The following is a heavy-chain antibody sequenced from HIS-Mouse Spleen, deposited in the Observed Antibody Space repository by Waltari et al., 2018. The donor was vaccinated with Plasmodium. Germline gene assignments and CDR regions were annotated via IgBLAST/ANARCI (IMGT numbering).Heavy chain of an antibody. CDR1: GYTFTGYY. V-gene: IGHV1-2*02. Sequence: QVQLVQSGAEVKKPGASVQVSCKVSGYTFTGYYMHRVRQAPGQGLEWMGWINPNSGGTNYAQKFQGRVTMTRDTSISTAYMELSRLRSDDTAVYYCAREVGYSYGYGHYFDYWGQGTLVT. CDR3: AREVGYSYGYGHYFDY. D-gene: IGHD5-18*01. J-gene: IGHJ4*02. CDR2: INPNSGGT.